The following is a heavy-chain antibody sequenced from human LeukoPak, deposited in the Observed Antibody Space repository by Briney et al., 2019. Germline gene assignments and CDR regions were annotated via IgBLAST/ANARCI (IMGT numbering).Heavy chain of an antibody. CDR1: GGPISSYY. Sequence: SETLSLTCTVSGGPISSYYWSWIRQPPGKGLEWIGYIYYSGSTNYNPSLKSRVTISVDTSKNQFSLKLSSVTAADTAVHYCARSVEGYCSGGSCYSYYYYMDVWGKGTTVTVSS. V-gene: IGHV4-59*01. CDR2: IYYSGST. J-gene: IGHJ6*03. CDR3: ARSVEGYCSGGSCYSYYYYMDV. D-gene: IGHD2-15*01.